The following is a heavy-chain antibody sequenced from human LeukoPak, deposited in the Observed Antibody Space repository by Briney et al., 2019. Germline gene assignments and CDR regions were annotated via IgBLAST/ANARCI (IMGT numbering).Heavy chain of an antibody. V-gene: IGHV6-1*01. CDR3: AREEGNSGLYTFDY. CDR1: GDSVSSKNGA. D-gene: IGHD6-19*01. J-gene: IGHJ4*02. Sequence: SQTLSLTCVISGDSVSSKNGAWNWIRQSPSRGLEWLGRTYYRSKWYYDYAVSMKGRISINPDTSKNQYSLQVNSVTPEDTAVYYCAREEGNSGLYTFDYWGLGTLVTVSS. CDR2: TYYRSKWYY.